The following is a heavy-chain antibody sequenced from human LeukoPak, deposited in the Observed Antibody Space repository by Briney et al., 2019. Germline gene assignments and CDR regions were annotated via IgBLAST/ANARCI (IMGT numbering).Heavy chain of an antibody. CDR2: IHYDGSHK. J-gene: IGHJ4*02. CDR1: GLTFSTYG. Sequence: GRSLRLSCAASGLTFSTYGFHWVRQAPGRGLEWVAVIHYDGSHKYYADSVKGRFTTSRDNSKNSVYLQMSSLRAEDTAIYYCAILQGTFDYWGQGTRVAVSS. CDR3: AILQGTFDY. D-gene: IGHD4-11*01. V-gene: IGHV3-33*01.